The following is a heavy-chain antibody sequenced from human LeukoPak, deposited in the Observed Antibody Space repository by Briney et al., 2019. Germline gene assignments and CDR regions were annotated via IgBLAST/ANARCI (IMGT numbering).Heavy chain of an antibody. V-gene: IGHV4-61*02. CDR1: GGSISSASYY. CDR2: IYTSGST. Sequence: SETLSLTCTVSGGSISSASYYWSWIRQPAGKGLEWIGRIYTSGSTNYNPSLKSRVTISIDTSKNQFSLKLSSVTAADTAVYYCARRYGDYGYGWFDPWGQGTLVTVSS. CDR3: ARRYGDYGYGWFDP. D-gene: IGHD4-17*01. J-gene: IGHJ5*02.